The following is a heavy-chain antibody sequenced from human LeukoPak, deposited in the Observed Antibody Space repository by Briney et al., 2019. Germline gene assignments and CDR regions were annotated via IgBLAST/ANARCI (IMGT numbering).Heavy chain of an antibody. CDR1: GFTFSSYA. D-gene: IGHD4-17*01. Sequence: GGSLRLSCAASGFTFSSYAMSWVRQAPGKGLEWVSAISGSGGSTYYADSVKGRFTISRDNSKNTLYLQMNSLKTEDTAVYYCTRQPYGDYGGAAFDIWGQGTMVTVSS. J-gene: IGHJ3*02. V-gene: IGHV3-23*01. CDR2: ISGSGGST. CDR3: TRQPYGDYGGAAFDI.